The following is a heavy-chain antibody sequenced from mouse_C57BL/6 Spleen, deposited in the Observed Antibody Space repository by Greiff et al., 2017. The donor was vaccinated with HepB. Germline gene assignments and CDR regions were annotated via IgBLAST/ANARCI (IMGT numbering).Heavy chain of an antibody. CDR1: GFTFSSYA. D-gene: IGHD1-1*01. J-gene: IGHJ4*01. CDR2: ISSGGDYI. CDR3: TRSLATYYAMDY. Sequence: DVMLVESGEGLVKPGGSLKLSCAASGFTFSSYAMSWVRQTPEKRLEWVAYISSGGDYIYYADTVKGRFTISRDNARNTLYLQMSSLKSEDTAMYYCTRSLATYYAMDYWGQGTSVTVSS. V-gene: IGHV5-9-1*02.